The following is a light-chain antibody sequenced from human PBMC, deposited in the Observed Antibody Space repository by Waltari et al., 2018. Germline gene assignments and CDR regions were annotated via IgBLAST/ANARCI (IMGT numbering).Light chain of an antibody. Sequence: QSALTQPASVSGSPGQSITIPCTGTSSDAGGYNYVSWYQHHPGKAPKPMIYDVSKRPSGVSNRFSGSKSGNTASLTISGLQAEDEADYYCSSYTSSSTVVFGGGTKLTVL. J-gene: IGLJ2*01. CDR1: SSDAGGYNY. V-gene: IGLV2-14*03. CDR3: SSYTSSSTVV. CDR2: DVS.